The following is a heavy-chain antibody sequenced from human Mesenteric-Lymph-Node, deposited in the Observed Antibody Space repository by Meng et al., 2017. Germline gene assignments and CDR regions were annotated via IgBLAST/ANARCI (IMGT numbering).Heavy chain of an antibody. V-gene: IGHV1-69*06. D-gene: IGHD3-22*01. CDR1: GYTFPGYR. Sequence: LQSGAEVKTPGASVKVSCKASGYTFPGYRMYWVRQAPGQGLEWMGGIIPIFGTANYAQKFQGRVTITADKSTSTAYMELSSLRSEDTAVYYCARNDDSSDLWGQGTLVTVSS. CDR2: IIPIFGTA. J-gene: IGHJ4*02. CDR3: ARNDDSSDL.